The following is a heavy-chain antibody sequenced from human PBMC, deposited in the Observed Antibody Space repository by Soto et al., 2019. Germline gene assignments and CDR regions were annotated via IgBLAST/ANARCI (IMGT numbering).Heavy chain of an antibody. CDR2: LSNDGSDR. CDR3: AKDYGYSYAKLDY. D-gene: IGHD5-18*01. J-gene: IGHJ4*02. Sequence: GGSLRLSCTASGFTFSNYGIHWVRQAPGKGLEWVAVLSNDGSDRYYADSVKGRFTISRDNSKNTLYLQMNSLRAEDTAVYYCAKDYGYSYAKLDYWGQGTLVTVSS. CDR1: GFTFSNYG. V-gene: IGHV3-30*18.